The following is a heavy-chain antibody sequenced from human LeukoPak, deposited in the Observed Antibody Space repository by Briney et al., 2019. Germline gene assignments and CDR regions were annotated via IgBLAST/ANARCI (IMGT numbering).Heavy chain of an antibody. D-gene: IGHD3-22*01. CDR2: ISPDDSVT. Sequence: ASVKVSCKASGYTFTGYYMHWVRQMPGKGLEWMGIISPDDSVTRYSPSFQGQVTISADKTISTAYLQWSSLKASDTAMYYCARAGNYFDTSGFHYWGQGTLVTVAS. J-gene: IGHJ4*02. V-gene: IGHV5-51*01. CDR1: GYTFTGYY. CDR3: ARAGNYFDTSGFHY.